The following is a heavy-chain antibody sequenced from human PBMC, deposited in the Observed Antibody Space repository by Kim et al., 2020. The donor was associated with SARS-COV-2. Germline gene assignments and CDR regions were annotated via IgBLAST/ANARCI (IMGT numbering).Heavy chain of an antibody. D-gene: IGHD6-19*01. J-gene: IGHJ4*02. CDR2: IGTAGDT. V-gene: IGHV3-13*01. CDR1: GFTFSSYD. CDR3: AREGTVAGHFDY. Sequence: GGSLRLSCAASGFTFSSYDMHWVRQAPGKGLEWVSAIGTAGDTYYPGSVKSRFTISRENATNSLYLQMNSLRAGDTAVYYCAREGTVAGHFDYWGQGTLVTVSS.